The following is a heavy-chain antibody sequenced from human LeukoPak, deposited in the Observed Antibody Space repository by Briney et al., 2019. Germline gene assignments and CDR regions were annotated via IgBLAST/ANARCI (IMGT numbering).Heavy chain of an antibody. J-gene: IGHJ6*02. CDR1: GLTFSSHT. D-gene: IGHD3-16*01. CDR2: VTNGGTT. Sequence: GGSLRLSCAASGLTFSSHTMNWVRQAPGKGLEYISSVTNGGTTYYADSVKGRFTISRGNSKSTLYLQMSNLRAEDTAVYFCARGGGLDVWGQGATVTVSS. V-gene: IGHV3-23*01. CDR3: ARGGGLDV.